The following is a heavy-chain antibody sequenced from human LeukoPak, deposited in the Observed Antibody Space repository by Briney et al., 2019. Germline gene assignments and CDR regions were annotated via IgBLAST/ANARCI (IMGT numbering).Heavy chain of an antibody. V-gene: IGHV1-2*02. Sequence: ASVKVSCKASGYTFTDYYMYWVRQAPGQGLEWMGWINPNSGGTNYAQKFQGRVTMTRDTSISTAYMELSRLRSDDTAVYYCATYYYDSSGYYSLSVWAFDIWGQGTMVTVSS. CDR1: GYTFTDYY. D-gene: IGHD3-22*01. CDR2: INPNSGGT. J-gene: IGHJ3*02. CDR3: ATYYYDSSGYYSLSVWAFDI.